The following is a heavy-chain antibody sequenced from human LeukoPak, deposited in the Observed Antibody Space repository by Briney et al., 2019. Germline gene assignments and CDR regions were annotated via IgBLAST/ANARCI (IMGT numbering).Heavy chain of an antibody. CDR2: IYYSGST. Sequence: SETQSLTCSVSGDSFRRYHWSWIRQPPGKGLEWIGYIYYSGSTRYNPSLKSRVTISVDTSKNQFSMKLSSVTAADTAVYYCARHERYVVPFDLWGQGTVVTVSS. D-gene: IGHD3-16*01. CDR3: ARHERYVVPFDL. J-gene: IGHJ5*02. V-gene: IGHV4-59*08. CDR1: GDSFRRYH.